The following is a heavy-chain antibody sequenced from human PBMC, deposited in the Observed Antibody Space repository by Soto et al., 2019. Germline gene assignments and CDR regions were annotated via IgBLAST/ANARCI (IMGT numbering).Heavy chain of an antibody. CDR3: ARDGIGGTVFRGYLDY. Sequence: GGSLKLSCAVPGGIFHGYGMHWVRQAPGKGLEWVAIIRFDGSNEEYADSVKGRFTISRDNSKNTLYLQMNTLGAEDTAVYYCARDGIGGTVFRGYLDYWGRGTVVTVSS. V-gene: IGHV3-33*01. CDR2: IRFDGSNE. D-gene: IGHD1-7*01. CDR1: GGIFHGYG. J-gene: IGHJ4*02.